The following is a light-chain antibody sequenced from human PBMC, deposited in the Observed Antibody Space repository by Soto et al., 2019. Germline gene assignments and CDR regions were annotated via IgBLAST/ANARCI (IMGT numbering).Light chain of an antibody. CDR3: QQSYNTPPT. Sequence: DIQMTQSPSSLSASVGDRVTITCLASQNINRYLNWYQQKPGQAPKLLIYDASTLQAGVPSKISGSGSGTDFTLTISSLQPEDFATYYCQQSYNTPPTFGQGTRLEIK. V-gene: IGKV1-39*01. CDR1: QNINRY. J-gene: IGKJ5*01. CDR2: DAS.